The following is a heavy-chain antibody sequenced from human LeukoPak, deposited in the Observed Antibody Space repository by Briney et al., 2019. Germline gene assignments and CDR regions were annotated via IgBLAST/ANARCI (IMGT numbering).Heavy chain of an antibody. D-gene: IGHD6-13*01. CDR3: ARGPYSSNWYVDY. V-gene: IGHV3-48*03. J-gene: IGHJ4*02. CDR2: ISRTGNSI. CDR1: GFTLSSYE. Sequence: GGSLRLSCAASGFTLSSYEMNWVRLAPGKGLEWISYISRTGNSIYYADSVKGRFTISRDSAKNSLYLQMNSLRAEDTAGYYCARGPYSSNWYVDYWGQGTLVTVAS.